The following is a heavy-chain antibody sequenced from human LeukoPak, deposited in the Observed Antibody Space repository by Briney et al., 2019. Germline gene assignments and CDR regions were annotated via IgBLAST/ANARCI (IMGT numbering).Heavy chain of an antibody. CDR3: ARGGGYKEY. CDR1: GFTFSSYS. D-gene: IGHD5-24*01. Sequence: GGSLRLSCAASGFTFSSYSMNWVRQAPGKGLEWVSSISSSSSYMYYADSVKGRFTISRDNAKNSLYLQMNSLRAEDTAVYYCARGGGYKEYWGQGTLVTVSS. CDR2: ISSSSSYM. V-gene: IGHV3-21*01. J-gene: IGHJ4*02.